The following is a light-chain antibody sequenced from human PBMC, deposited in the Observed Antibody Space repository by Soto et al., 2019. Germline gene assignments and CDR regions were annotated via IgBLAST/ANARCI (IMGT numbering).Light chain of an antibody. J-gene: IGLJ1*01. Sequence: QSVLTQPSSVSGSPGQWLAISYTGTSSDVGAYNYVSWYQQHPGKAPKLMIFDVTNRPSGVSDRFSGSKSGNTASLTISGLQAEDEADYYCSSYTSSSTYVFGTGTKVTVL. CDR3: SSYTSSSTYV. CDR1: SSDVGAYNY. CDR2: DVT. V-gene: IGLV2-14*03.